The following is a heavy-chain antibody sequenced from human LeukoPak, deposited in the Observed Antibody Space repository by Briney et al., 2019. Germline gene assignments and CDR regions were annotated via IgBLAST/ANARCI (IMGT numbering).Heavy chain of an antibody. J-gene: IGHJ4*02. CDR2: IYTSGST. Sequence: PSETLSLTCTVSGGSISSYYWSWIRQPPGKGLEWIGYIYTSGSTNYNPSLKSRVTISVDTSKNQFSLKLSSVTAADTAVYYCARHVRSWYYFDYWGQGTLVTVSS. D-gene: IGHD4-17*01. CDR1: GGSISSYY. CDR3: ARHVRSWYYFDY. V-gene: IGHV4-4*09.